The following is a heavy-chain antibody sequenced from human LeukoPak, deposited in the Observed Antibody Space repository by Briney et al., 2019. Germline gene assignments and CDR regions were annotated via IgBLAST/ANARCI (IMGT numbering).Heavy chain of an antibody. V-gene: IGHV3-9*01. D-gene: IGHD3-22*01. CDR2: ISWNSGGI. J-gene: IGHJ4*02. CDR1: GFTFDDYA. CDR3: AKGAYYYDSSGYPDY. Sequence: PGRSLRLSCAASGFTFDDYAMHWVRQAPGKGLEWVSGISWNSGGIGYADSVKGRFTISRDNAKNSLYLQMNSLRAEDTALYYCAKGAYYYDSSGYPDYWGQGTLVTVSS.